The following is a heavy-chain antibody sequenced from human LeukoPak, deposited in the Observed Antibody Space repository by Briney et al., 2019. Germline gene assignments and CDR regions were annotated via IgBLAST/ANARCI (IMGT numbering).Heavy chain of an antibody. CDR1: GFNFANHA. CDR2: ISGGGDIT. CDR3: ARDRRDGYTYYFDY. J-gene: IGHJ4*02. V-gene: IGHV3-23*01. D-gene: IGHD5-24*01. Sequence: PGGSLRLSCAASGFNFANHAMSWVRQTAGKGLEWVSAISGGGDITYYADSVKGRFIISRDNSKNTLYLQMNSLRAEDTAVYYCARDRRDGYTYYFDYWGQGTLVTVSS.